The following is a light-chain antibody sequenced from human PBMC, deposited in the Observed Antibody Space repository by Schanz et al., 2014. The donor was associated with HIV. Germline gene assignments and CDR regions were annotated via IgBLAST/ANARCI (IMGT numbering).Light chain of an antibody. V-gene: IGLV1-51*01. CDR3: GTLDSRLSVVL. Sequence: QSVLTQPPSVSAAPGQKVTISCSGSTSNIGNNYVSWYQHLPGTAPKLLIYDNYKRPSEIPDRFSGSKSGNSATLGITGLQTGDEADYYCGTLDSRLSVVLFGGGTKLTVL. CDR2: DNY. CDR1: TSNIGNNY. J-gene: IGLJ2*01.